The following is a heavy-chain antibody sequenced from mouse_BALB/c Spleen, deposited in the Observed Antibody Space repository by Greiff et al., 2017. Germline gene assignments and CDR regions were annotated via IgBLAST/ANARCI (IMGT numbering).Heavy chain of an antibody. Sequence: EVQGVESGPELVKPGASVKMSCKASGYTFTSYVMHWVKQKPGQGLEWIGYINPYNDGTKYNEKFKGKATLTSDKSSSTAYMELSSLTSEDSAVYYCARQRYHHAMDYWGQGTSVTVSS. J-gene: IGHJ4*01. CDR3: ARQRYHHAMDY. CDR1: GYTFTSYV. D-gene: IGHD2-14*01. V-gene: IGHV1-14*01. CDR2: INPYNDGT.